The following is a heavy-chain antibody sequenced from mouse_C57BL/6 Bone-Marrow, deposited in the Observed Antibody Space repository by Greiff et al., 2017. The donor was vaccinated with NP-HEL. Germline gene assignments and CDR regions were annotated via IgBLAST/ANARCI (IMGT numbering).Heavy chain of an antibody. V-gene: IGHV1-15*01. CDR2: IDPETGGT. Sequence: QVQLQQSGAELVRPGPSVTLSCKASGYTLTDYEMHWVKQTPVHGLEWIGAIDPETGGTAYNQKFKGKAILTADKSSSTAYMELRSLTSEDSAVYYCTGYGSYWGQGTTLTVSS. CDR1: GYTLTDYE. J-gene: IGHJ2*01. CDR3: TGYGSY. D-gene: IGHD2-10*02.